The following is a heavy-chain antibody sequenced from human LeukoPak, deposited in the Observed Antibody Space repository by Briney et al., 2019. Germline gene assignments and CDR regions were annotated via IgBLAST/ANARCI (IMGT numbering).Heavy chain of an antibody. D-gene: IGHD5-24*01. J-gene: IGHJ3*02. CDR2: IYTSGST. CDR1: GGSISSYY. CDR3: ARQQYNDDAFDI. Sequence: SETLSLTCTVSGGSISSYYWSWIRQPPGKGLEWIGYIYTSGSTNYNPSLKSRVTISVDTSKNQFSLKLSSVTAADTAVYYCARQQYNDDAFDIWGQGTMVTVSS. V-gene: IGHV4-4*09.